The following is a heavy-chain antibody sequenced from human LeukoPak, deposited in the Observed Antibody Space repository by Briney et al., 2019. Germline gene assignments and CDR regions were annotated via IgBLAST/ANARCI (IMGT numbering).Heavy chain of an antibody. CDR3: ARGLQLRKPPFDP. CDR1: GYTSTTYG. J-gene: IGHJ5*02. CDR2: ISAYNGNT. D-gene: IGHD2-2*01. Sequence: CXXXGYTSTTYGXXWVRQAPGQXXXXXGWISAYNGNTNYAQKFQGRVTMTRDTSTSTVYMELSSLRSEDTAVYYCARGLQLRKPPFDPWGQGTLVTVSS. V-gene: IGHV1-18*01.